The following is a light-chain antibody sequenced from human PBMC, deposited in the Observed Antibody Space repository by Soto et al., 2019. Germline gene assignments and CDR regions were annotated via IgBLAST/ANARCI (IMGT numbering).Light chain of an antibody. Sequence: IQMTQSTSSLSASLGDRVTVTCRASQDISQSVNWYQQKPGKAPKLLIYAAHSLESGVPSRFSGSGSGTDFALTISSLQPEDVATYFCQQSYSTPHTFGQGTMLQIK. CDR1: QDISQS. V-gene: IGKV1-39*01. CDR3: QQSYSTPHT. CDR2: AAH. J-gene: IGKJ2*01.